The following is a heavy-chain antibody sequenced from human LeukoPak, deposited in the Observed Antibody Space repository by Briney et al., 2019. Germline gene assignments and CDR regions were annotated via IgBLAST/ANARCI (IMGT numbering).Heavy chain of an antibody. CDR3: ARDGGYSSGWYWGGLDY. D-gene: IGHD6-19*01. V-gene: IGHV3-30*04. J-gene: IGHJ4*02. Sequence: PGGSLRPPCAASGFTFSSYAMHWVRQAPGKGLEWVAVISYDGSNKYYADSVKGRFTISRDNSKNTLYLQMNSLRAEDTAVYYCARDGGYSSGWYWGGLDYWGQGTLVTVSS. CDR1: GFTFSSYA. CDR2: ISYDGSNK.